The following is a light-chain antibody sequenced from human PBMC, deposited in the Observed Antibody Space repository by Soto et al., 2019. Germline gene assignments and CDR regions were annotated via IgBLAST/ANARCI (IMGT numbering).Light chain of an antibody. CDR1: QDISNY. J-gene: IGKJ5*01. CDR2: YVS. Sequence: DLQMTQSPSSLSASVGDRVTITCQASQDISNYFNWYQQKPGKAPKLLIHYVSNLEKGVPSRFSGSGSGTEFTFTIRSLQPEDFATYDCQQYDDLFPLTFGQGKRLDIK. V-gene: IGKV1-33*01. CDR3: QQYDDLFPLT.